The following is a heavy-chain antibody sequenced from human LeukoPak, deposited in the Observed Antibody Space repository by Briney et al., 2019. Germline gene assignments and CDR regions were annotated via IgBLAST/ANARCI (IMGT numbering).Heavy chain of an antibody. J-gene: IGHJ4*02. CDR1: GASLNTRSYF. CDR2: FSHGSQT. D-gene: IGHD3-10*01. Sequence: TSETLSLTCNVSGASLNTRSYFWGWLRQPPGKGLEWIGSFSHGSQTYHNPALKSRVTFSVDASKNQFSLKMNSVTAADSAVYYCVTKGRITVVRGVIGPYYFDSWGRGRLVTVSS. CDR3: VTKGRITVVRGVIGPYYFDS. V-gene: IGHV4-39*01.